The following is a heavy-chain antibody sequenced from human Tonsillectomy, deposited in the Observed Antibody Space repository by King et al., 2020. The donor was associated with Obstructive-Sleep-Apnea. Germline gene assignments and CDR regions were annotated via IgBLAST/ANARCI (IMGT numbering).Heavy chain of an antibody. Sequence: QLQESGPGLVKPSETLSLTCTVCGGSISSSSYYWGWIRQPPGKGLEWIGTIYYSGSTYYNPSLKSRVTISVDTSKNQLSLKLSSVTAADTAVYYCAREAPDTYFDYWGQGTLVTVSS. J-gene: IGHJ4*02. V-gene: IGHV4-39*07. CDR1: GGSISSSSYY. CDR2: IYYSGST. CDR3: AREAPDTYFDY.